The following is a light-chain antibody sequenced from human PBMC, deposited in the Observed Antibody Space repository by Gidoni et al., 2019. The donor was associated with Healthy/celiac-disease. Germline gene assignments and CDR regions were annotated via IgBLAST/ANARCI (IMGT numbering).Light chain of an antibody. CDR2: GAS. CDR1: QSVNSN. J-gene: IGKJ4*01. CDR3: QQYNNWPLT. V-gene: IGKV3-15*01. Sequence: EIVMTQSPATLSVSPVERATLSCRASQSVNSNLAWYQQKPGQAPRLLIYGASTRATGIPARFSGSGSGTEFTLTISSLQSEDFAVYYCQQYNNWPLTFXGXTKVEIK.